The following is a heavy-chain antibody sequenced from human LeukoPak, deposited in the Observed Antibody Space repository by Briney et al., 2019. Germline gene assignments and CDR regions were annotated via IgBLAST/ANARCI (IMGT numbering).Heavy chain of an antibody. V-gene: IGHV3-64*01. CDR2: ISSSGGSI. Sequence: PGGSLRLSCAASGFTFSSYAMNWVRQAPGKGLEYVSAISSSGGSISYANSVKGRFIISRDNSKNTLYLQMGSLRPDDMAVYYCARGYCSSTSCYVSDYWGQGTLVTVSS. CDR3: ARGYCSSTSCYVSDY. CDR1: GFTFSSYA. J-gene: IGHJ4*02. D-gene: IGHD2-2*01.